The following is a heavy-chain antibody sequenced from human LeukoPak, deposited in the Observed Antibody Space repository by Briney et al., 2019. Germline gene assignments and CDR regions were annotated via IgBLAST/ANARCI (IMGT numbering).Heavy chain of an antibody. Sequence: GGSLRLSCAASGFTFSSYAMSWVRQAPGQGLEWVSAISGSGGSTYYADSVKGRFTISRDNSKNTLYLQMNSLRAEDTAVYYRAKDTVADTPYYFDYWGQGTLVTVSS. V-gene: IGHV3-23*01. CDR2: ISGSGGST. J-gene: IGHJ4*02. D-gene: IGHD6-19*01. CDR3: AKDTVADTPYYFDY. CDR1: GFTFSSYA.